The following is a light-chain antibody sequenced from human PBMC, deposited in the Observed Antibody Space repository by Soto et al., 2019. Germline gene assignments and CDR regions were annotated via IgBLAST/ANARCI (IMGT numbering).Light chain of an antibody. V-gene: IGKV4-1*01. CDR1: QSVFYSSNNKNY. Sequence: DIVMTQSPDSLAVSLGERATINCKSSQSVFYSSNNKNYVAWYQQKPGQPPKLLIYWASTRESGVPDRFSGSGSGADFTLTIRSLRAEDVAIYYCQQYYNIPYTFGQGTKLEIK. CDR3: QQYYNIPYT. CDR2: WAS. J-gene: IGKJ2*01.